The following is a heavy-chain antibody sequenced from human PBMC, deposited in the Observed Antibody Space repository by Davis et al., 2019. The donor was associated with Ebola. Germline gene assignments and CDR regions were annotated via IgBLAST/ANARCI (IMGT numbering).Heavy chain of an antibody. CDR2: IIPIFGTT. D-gene: IGHD4-11*01. CDR1: GGTFTNYA. V-gene: IGHV1-69*13. Sequence: SVKVSCKASGGTFTNYAISWVRQAPGQGLEWMGGIIPIFGTTYYAQNFPGRVTLTADESTSTAYMELGSLRSEDTAGYYCARLGTPYSSYDHLDYWGQGTLVTVSS. CDR3: ARLGTPYSSYDHLDY. J-gene: IGHJ4*02.